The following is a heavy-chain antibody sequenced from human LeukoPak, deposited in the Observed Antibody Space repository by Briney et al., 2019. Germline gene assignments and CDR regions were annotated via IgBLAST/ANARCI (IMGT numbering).Heavy chain of an antibody. CDR3: AREGYYGSGSPPSLYFDY. CDR1: GLTFSRYW. CDR2: TSSDLNVK. J-gene: IGHJ4*02. Sequence: GGSLRLSCAVSGLTFSRYWMSWVRQAPGKGLEWVAVTSSDLNVKLYADSVKGRFTISRDNSRSTLYLQMNSLRPEDTAIYYCAREGYYGSGSPPSLYFDYWGQGTLVTVSS. D-gene: IGHD3-10*01. V-gene: IGHV3-30*03.